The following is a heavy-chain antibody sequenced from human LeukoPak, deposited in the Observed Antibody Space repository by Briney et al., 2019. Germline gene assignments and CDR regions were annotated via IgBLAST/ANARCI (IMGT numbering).Heavy chain of an antibody. D-gene: IGHD3-10*01. CDR3: ARRSGGGYYFDY. J-gene: IGHJ4*02. CDR2: IFSSGYT. Sequence: SETLSLTCTVSGGSISSYYWTWIRKPPGKGLEWIGYIFSSGYTKYNPSLESRVTISVDTSKNQFSLKLSSVTAADTAVYYCARRSGGGYYFDYWGQGTLVTVSS. V-gene: IGHV4-59*08. CDR1: GGSISSYY.